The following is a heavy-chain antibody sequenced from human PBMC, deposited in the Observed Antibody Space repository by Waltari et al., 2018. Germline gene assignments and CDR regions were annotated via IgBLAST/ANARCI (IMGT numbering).Heavy chain of an antibody. J-gene: IGHJ4*02. V-gene: IGHV3-9*01. CDR1: GFTLDDFS. D-gene: IGHD3-10*01. Sequence: EVQLVESGGGLVQPGRSLRLSCAASGFTLDDFSMHWVRQAPGKGLEGVSGISWNSGSIGYADSVKGRFTISRDNAKNSLYLQMNSLRAEDTALYYCAKAGVWFGELLSFFDYWGQGTLVTVSS. CDR3: AKAGVWFGELLSFFDY. CDR2: ISWNSGSI.